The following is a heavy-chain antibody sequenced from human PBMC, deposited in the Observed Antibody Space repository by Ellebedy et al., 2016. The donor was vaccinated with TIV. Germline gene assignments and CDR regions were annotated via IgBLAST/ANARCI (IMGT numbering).Heavy chain of an antibody. D-gene: IGHD5-12*01. CDR2: VYHIGTT. CDR3: ARQAGMVATSWLDNYYGMDV. CDR1: GGSISSPDSF. J-gene: IGHJ6*02. V-gene: IGHV4-39*01. Sequence: MPSETLSLTCSVSGGSISSPDSFWGWIRQTPGKGLEWIGSVYHIGTTYYNPSLKSRVTISVDTSKNQFSLKLSSVTASETAMYYCARQAGMVATSWLDNYYGMDVWGQGTTVFVS.